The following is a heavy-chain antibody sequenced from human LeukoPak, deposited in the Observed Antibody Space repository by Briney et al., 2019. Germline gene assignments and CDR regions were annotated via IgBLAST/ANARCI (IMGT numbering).Heavy chain of an antibody. J-gene: IGHJ4*02. CDR3: ARVGDGLFDY. Sequence: SETLSLTCTVSGGSISSYYWSWIRRPPGKGLEWIGYIYYSGNTNYNPSLKSRVTISIDTSKNQFSLKLSSVTAADTAVYYCARVGDGLFDYWGQGTLVTVSS. CDR1: GGSISSYY. CDR2: IYYSGNT. D-gene: IGHD1-26*01. V-gene: IGHV4-59*08.